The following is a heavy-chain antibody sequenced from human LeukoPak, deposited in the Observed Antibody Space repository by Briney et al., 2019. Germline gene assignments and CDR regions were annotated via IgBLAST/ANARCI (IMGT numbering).Heavy chain of an antibody. J-gene: IGHJ2*01. V-gene: IGHV4-59*01. CDR3: AREGSSYGIYWYFDL. CDR2: IYYSGST. D-gene: IGHD5-18*01. CDR1: GGSISSYY. Sequence: SETLSLTCTVSGGSISSYYWSWIRQPPGKGLEWIGYIYYSGSTNYNPSLKSRVTISVDTSKNQFSLKLSSVTAADTAVYYCAREGSSYGIYWYFDLWGRGTLVTVSS.